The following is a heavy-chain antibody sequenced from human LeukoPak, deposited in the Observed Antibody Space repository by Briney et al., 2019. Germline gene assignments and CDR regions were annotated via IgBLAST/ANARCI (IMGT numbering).Heavy chain of an antibody. Sequence: GGSLRLSCAASGFTFSSHWMYWVRQAPGKGLVWVSRINSDGSSTNYADSVKGRFTISRDNAKNTLYLQMNSLRAEDTAVFYCVRDLRQCIGGACYAWGQGTLVTVSS. CDR2: INSDGSST. J-gene: IGHJ5*02. CDR3: VRDLRQCIGGACYA. V-gene: IGHV3-74*01. CDR1: GFTFSSHW. D-gene: IGHD2-21*02.